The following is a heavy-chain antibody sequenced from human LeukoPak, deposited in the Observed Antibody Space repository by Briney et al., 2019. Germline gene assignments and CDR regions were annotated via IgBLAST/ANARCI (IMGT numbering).Heavy chain of an antibody. V-gene: IGHV4-34*01. Sequence: SETLSLTCAVYGGSFSGYYWSWIRQPPGKGLEWIGEINHSGSTNYNPSLKSRVTISVDTSKNQFSLKLSSVTAADTAVYFCAKDALVATSHFDYWGQGTLVTVSS. CDR1: GGSFSGYY. D-gene: IGHD5-12*01. J-gene: IGHJ4*02. CDR3: AKDALVATSHFDY. CDR2: INHSGST.